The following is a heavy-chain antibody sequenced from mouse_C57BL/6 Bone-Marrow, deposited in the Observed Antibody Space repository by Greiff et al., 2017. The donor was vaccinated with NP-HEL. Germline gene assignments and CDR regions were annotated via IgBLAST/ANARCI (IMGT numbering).Heavy chain of an antibody. Sequence: QVQLKESGAELVRPGASVTLSCKASGYTFTDYEMHWVKQTPVHGLEWIGAIDPETGGTAYNQKFKGKAILTADKSSSSAYMELRSLTSEDSAVYYCTRSVTGWAMDYWGQGTSVTVSS. J-gene: IGHJ4*01. CDR3: TRSVTGWAMDY. V-gene: IGHV1-15*01. D-gene: IGHD2-2*01. CDR2: IDPETGGT. CDR1: GYTFTDYE.